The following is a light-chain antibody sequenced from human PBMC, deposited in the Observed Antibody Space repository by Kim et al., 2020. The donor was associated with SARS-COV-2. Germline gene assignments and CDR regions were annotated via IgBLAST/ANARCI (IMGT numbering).Light chain of an antibody. CDR3: CSYVGSYSYV. J-gene: IGLJ1*01. CDR2: DVS. V-gene: IGLV2-11*01. Sequence: QSALTQPRSVSGSPGQSVAISCTGTSGDVGGYNYVSWYQQHPGKAPKLMIYDVSKRPSGVPDRFSGSKSGNTASLTISGLQAEDKADYYCCSYVGSYSYVFGTGTKVTVL. CDR1: SGDVGGYNY.